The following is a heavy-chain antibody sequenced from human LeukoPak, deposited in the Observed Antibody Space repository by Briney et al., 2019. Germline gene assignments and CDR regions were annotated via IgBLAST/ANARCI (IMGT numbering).Heavy chain of an antibody. CDR2: IIPILGIA. CDR3: ARDPRGYCSSTSCYNFDY. CDR1: GGTFSIYT. D-gene: IGHD2-2*02. Sequence: SVKVSCKASGGTFSIYTISWVRQAPGQGLEWMGRIIPILGIANYAQKFQGRVTITADKSTSTAYMELSRLRSEDTAVYYCARDPRGYCSSTSCYNFDYWGQGTLVTVSS. J-gene: IGHJ4*02. V-gene: IGHV1-69*04.